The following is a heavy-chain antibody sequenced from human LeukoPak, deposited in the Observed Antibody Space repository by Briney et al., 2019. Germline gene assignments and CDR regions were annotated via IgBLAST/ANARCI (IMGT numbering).Heavy chain of an antibody. V-gene: IGHV4-39*07. CDR3: ARVGGSSGLDAFDI. D-gene: IGHD6-19*01. CDR2: IYYSGST. J-gene: IGHJ3*02. Sequence: SETLSLTCTVSGGSISSSSYYWGWIRQPPGKGLEWIGSIYYSGSTYYNPSLKSRVTISVDTSKNQFSLKLSSVTAADTAVYYCARVGGSSGLDAFDIWGQGTMVTVSS. CDR1: GGSISSSSYY.